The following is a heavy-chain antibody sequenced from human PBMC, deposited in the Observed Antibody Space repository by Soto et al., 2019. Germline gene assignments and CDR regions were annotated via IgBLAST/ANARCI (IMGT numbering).Heavy chain of an antibody. CDR2: IYHSGSP. V-gene: IGHV4-30-2*01. J-gene: IGHJ5*01. Sequence: SETLSLTCAVSGGSISSGGYSWSWIRQPPGKGLEWIGYIYHSGSPYYNPSLKSRVTISVDRSKNQFSLKLSSVTAADTAVYYFARLAGSWHYLVASWGHGTLVTVSS. CDR3: ARLAGSWHYLVAS. D-gene: IGHD6-13*01. CDR1: GGSISSGGYS.